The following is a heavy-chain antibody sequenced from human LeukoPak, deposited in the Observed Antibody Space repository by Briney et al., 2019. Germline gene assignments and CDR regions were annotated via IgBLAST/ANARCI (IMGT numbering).Heavy chain of an antibody. D-gene: IGHD4-11*01. J-gene: IGHJ6*03. Sequence: GGSLRLSCAASGFTFSSYSMNWVRQAPGKGLEWVSSISNNSSYIYYADSVKGRFTISRDNAKNSLYLQMNSLRAEDIAVYYCAREPTYSNRTYYYYYMDVWGKGTTVTVSS. CDR1: GFTFSSYS. CDR2: ISNNSSYI. CDR3: AREPTYSNRTYYYYYMDV. V-gene: IGHV3-21*01.